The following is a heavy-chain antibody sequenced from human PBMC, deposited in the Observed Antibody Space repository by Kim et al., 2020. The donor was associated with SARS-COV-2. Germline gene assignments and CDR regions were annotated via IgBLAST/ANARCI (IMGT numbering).Heavy chain of an antibody. D-gene: IGHD6-19*01. J-gene: IGHJ4*02. CDR3: AKTKPIAVAGLLPDY. V-gene: IGHV3-23*01. Sequence: DAVKGRFTISRDKSKKTLDLQMNSLRAEATAVYYCAKTKPIAVAGLLPDYWGQGTLVTVSS.